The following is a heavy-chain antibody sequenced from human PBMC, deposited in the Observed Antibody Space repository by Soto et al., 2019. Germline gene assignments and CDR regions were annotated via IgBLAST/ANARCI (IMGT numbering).Heavy chain of an antibody. V-gene: IGHV3-64*01. D-gene: IGHD4-17*01. CDR3: ARVRKTYGDYDF. Sequence: EVQLVESGGGLVQPGGSLRLSCAGSGFSSSNHHMHWVRQAPGKGLEYVSGISITGSTIYYANSVKGRFTISRDNSKNTLFRQMGDLRNEDMAVYYCARVRKTYGDYDFWGQGTLVTVSS. CDR2: ISITGSTI. J-gene: IGHJ4*02. CDR1: GFSSSNHH.